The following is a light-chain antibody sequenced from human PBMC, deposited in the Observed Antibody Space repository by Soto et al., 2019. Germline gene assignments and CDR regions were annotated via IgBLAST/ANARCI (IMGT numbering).Light chain of an antibody. CDR3: QQHSNWPLT. Sequence: EIVMTQSPATLSVSPGERATLSCRASQSVRSNSAWYQQKPGQAPRLLIYGASTRAAGVPARFSGSGFGTDFTLTISSLQSEDFAVYYCQQHSNWPLTFGGGTKV. V-gene: IGKV3-15*01. CDR1: QSVRSN. J-gene: IGKJ4*01. CDR2: GAS.